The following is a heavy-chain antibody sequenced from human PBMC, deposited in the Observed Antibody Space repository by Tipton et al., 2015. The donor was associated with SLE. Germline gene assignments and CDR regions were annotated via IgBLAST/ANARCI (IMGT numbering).Heavy chain of an antibody. CDR2: VNSDGTVA. D-gene: IGHD4-11*01. CDR1: GFSVSSYW. CDR3: ARVGYSNYMDV. J-gene: IGHJ6*03. V-gene: IGHV3-74*01. Sequence: SLRLSCAASGFSVSSYWMHWVRQAPGKGLVWVSRVNSDGTVATYADSVKGRFTSSRDNAKNTLYLQMNSLRAEDTAVYYCARVGYSNYMDVWGKGTTVTVSS.